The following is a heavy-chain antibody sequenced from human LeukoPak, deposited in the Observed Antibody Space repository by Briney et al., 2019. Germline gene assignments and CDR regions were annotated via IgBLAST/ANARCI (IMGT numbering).Heavy chain of an antibody. Sequence: GGSLRLSCAASGFTFSSYWMSWVCQGPGKGVEWVANIKQDGSEKYYVDSENVRFTISRDNVYDSVYLQMNSLRAVDTAVYYCAITGFFDYWGQGTLVTVCS. CDR1: GFTFSSYW. CDR3: AITGFFDY. V-gene: IGHV3-7*01. J-gene: IGHJ4*02. CDR2: IKQDGSEK.